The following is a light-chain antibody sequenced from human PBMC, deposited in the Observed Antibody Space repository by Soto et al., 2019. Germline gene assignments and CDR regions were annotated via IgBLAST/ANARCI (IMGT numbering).Light chain of an antibody. CDR1: QSVSSSH. Sequence: EIVLTQSPGTLSLSPGERATLSCRASQSVSSSHLAWYQQKPGPPPRLLIYAASSRATGIPDRFSGSGSGKDFTLTISRLEPEDFEVYYVRRYGRSLPETFGQGTKVEIK. CDR3: RRYGRSLPET. CDR2: AAS. V-gene: IGKV3-20*01. J-gene: IGKJ1*01.